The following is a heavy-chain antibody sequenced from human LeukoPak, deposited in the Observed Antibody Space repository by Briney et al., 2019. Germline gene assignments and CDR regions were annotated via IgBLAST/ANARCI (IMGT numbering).Heavy chain of an antibody. V-gene: IGHV4-59*01. CDR2: LSKSGNT. J-gene: IGHJ3*02. Sequence: PSETLSLTCTVSDGSISSYYWSWIRLPPGKGLEWIGYLSKSGNTNYSPSLKSRVTIFGDTSKNQFFLKLSSVTAAGTAMYYCARARYVNSFYAFDIWGQGTLVTVSS. D-gene: IGHD3-9*01. CDR1: DGSISSYY. CDR3: ARARYVNSFYAFDI.